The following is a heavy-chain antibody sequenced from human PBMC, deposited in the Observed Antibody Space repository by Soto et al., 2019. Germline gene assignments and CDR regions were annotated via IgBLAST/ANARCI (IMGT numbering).Heavy chain of an antibody. D-gene: IGHD3-10*01. CDR2: IYPGDSDT. CDR3: ARRMVREKYHYYHYGMDV. CDR1: GYSFTSYW. J-gene: IGHJ6*02. Sequence: GESLKISCKGSGYSFTSYWIGWVRQMPGKGLEWMGIIYPGDSDTRYSPSFQGQVTISADKSISTAYLQWSSLKASDTAMYYWARRMVREKYHYYHYGMDVWGQGTTVTVSS. V-gene: IGHV5-51*01.